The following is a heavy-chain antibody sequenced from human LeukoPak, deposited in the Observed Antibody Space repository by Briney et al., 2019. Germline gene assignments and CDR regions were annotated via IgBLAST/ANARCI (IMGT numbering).Heavy chain of an antibody. J-gene: IGHJ4*02. Sequence: GASVKVSCKVSGYIFTVYGISWVRQAPGQGLEWMGWINTFSGSTYYAQKFQGRVTMTTDTSTSTAYMDLRSLRSDDTAVYYCARWKYDFWSGYSDYGAQGTLVTVSS. V-gene: IGHV1-18*01. CDR2: INTFSGST. CDR3: ARWKYDFWSGYSDY. D-gene: IGHD3-3*01. CDR1: GYIFTVYG.